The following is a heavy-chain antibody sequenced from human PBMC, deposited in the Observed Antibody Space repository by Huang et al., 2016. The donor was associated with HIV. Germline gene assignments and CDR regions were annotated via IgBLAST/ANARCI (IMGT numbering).Heavy chain of an antibody. CDR3: ARHCYTSSWYYDYFDY. V-gene: IGHV4-39*01. D-gene: IGHD6-13*01. J-gene: IGHJ4*02. CDR2: IYHSGST. CDR1: GGSISSSSYY. Sequence: QLQLQESGPGLVKPSETLSLTCTVSGGSISSSSYYWGWIRQPPGKGLEWIGSIYHSGSTYYNPSLKSRVIISVDTSKNQFSLKLSSVTAADTAVYYCARHCYTSSWYYDYFDYWGQGTLVTVSS.